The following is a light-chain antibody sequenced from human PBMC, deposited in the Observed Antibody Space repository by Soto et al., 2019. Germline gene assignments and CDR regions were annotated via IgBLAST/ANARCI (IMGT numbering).Light chain of an antibody. Sequence: EIVMTQSPATLSVSPGERATLSCRASQSVSSNLAWYQQKPGRAPRLLIYGASTRATGIPARFSGSGSGTEFTLTISSLQSEDLAVYYCQQYNTWLTWTFGQGTKVDIK. J-gene: IGKJ1*01. V-gene: IGKV3-15*01. CDR1: QSVSSN. CDR3: QQYNTWLTWT. CDR2: GAS.